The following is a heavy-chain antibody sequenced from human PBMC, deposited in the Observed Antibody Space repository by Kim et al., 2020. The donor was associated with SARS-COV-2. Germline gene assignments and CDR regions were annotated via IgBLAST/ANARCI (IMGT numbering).Heavy chain of an antibody. D-gene: IGHD3-10*01. Sequence: SETLSLTCTVSGGSISSGGYYWSWIRQHPGKGLEWIGYIYYSGSTYYNPSLKSRVTISVDTSKNQFSLKLSSVTAADTAVYYCARDGFTMVRAQNDGYYYYYGMDVWGQGTTVTVSS. CDR1: GGSISSGGYY. CDR3: ARDGFTMVRAQNDGYYYYYGMDV. CDR2: IYYSGST. J-gene: IGHJ6*02. V-gene: IGHV4-31*03.